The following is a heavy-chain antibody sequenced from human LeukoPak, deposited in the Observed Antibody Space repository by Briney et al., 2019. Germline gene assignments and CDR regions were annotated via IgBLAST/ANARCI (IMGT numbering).Heavy chain of an antibody. CDR3: ARVRVPDYYDSSPTDAFDI. CDR1: GFTFSSYA. Sequence: GGSLRLSCAASGFTFSSYAMHWVRQAPGKGLEWMAVISYDGSNKYYADSVKGRFTISRDNSKNTLYLQMNSLRAEDTAVYYCARVRVPDYYDSSPTDAFDIWGQGTMVTVSS. V-gene: IGHV3-30-3*01. J-gene: IGHJ3*02. CDR2: ISYDGSNK. D-gene: IGHD3-22*01.